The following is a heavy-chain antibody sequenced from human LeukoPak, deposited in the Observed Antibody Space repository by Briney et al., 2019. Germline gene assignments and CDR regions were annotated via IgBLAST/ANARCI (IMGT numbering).Heavy chain of an antibody. D-gene: IGHD3-10*01. V-gene: IGHV4-59*08. Sequence: SETLSLTCTVPGGSISSYYWSWIRQPPGKGLEWIGHIYYSGSTHYNPSLKSRVTISVDTSKNQFSLKLSSVTAADTAVYYCARHVGNSGSGSYLTYFDYWGQGTLVTVSS. CDR2: IYYSGST. J-gene: IGHJ4*02. CDR3: ARHVGNSGSGSYLTYFDY. CDR1: GGSISSYY.